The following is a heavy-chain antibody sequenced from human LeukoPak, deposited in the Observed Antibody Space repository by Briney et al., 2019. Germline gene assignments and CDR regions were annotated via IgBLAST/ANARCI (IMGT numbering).Heavy chain of an antibody. CDR2: ISYDGKNM. D-gene: IGHD3-9*01. Sequence: GGSLRLSCAASGFTFSSYGMHWVRQAPGKGLEWVAVISYDGKNMYYADSVKGRFTISRDNSQNTLYLQMNSLRVEDTAVYYCASYDILTGYHSPFDYWGRGSLVTVSS. CDR3: ASYDILTGYHSPFDY. V-gene: IGHV3-30*03. J-gene: IGHJ4*02. CDR1: GFTFSSYG.